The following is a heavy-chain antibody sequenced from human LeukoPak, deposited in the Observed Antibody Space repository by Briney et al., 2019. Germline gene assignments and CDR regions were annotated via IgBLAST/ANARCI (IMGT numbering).Heavy chain of an antibody. CDR1: GGTFSSDA. Sequence: ASVKVSCKASGGTFSSDAISWVRQAPGQGLEWMGRIIPIFGTANYAKKFQGRVTITTDESTSTAYMELSSLRSEDTAVYYCARGGRDFDWSQRFDYWGQGTLVTVSS. CDR2: IIPIFGTA. J-gene: IGHJ4*02. V-gene: IGHV1-69*05. CDR3: ARGGRDFDWSQRFDY. D-gene: IGHD3-9*01.